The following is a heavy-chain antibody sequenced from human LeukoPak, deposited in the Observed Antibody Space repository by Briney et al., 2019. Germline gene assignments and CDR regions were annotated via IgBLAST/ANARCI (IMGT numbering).Heavy chain of an antibody. D-gene: IGHD3-22*01. J-gene: IGHJ5*02. Sequence: SETLSLTCAVYGGSFSGYYWSWIRQPPGKGLEWIGEINHSGSTNYNPSLKSRVTISVDTSKNQFSLKLSSVTAADTAVYYCARRPLYFYDSSGYYWFDPWGQGTLVTVSS. CDR1: GGSFSGYY. V-gene: IGHV4-34*01. CDR2: INHSGST. CDR3: ARRPLYFYDSSGYYWFDP.